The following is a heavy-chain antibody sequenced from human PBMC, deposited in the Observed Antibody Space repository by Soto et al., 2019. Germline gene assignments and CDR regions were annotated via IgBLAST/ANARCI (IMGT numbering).Heavy chain of an antibody. V-gene: IGHV3-30*04. CDR3: ARDGSSYGSAEYFQH. CDR1: GFTFSSYA. J-gene: IGHJ1*01. Sequence: GGSLRLSCAASGFTFSSYAMHWVRQAPGKGLEWVAVISYDGSNKYYADSVKGRFTISRDNSKNTLYLQMNSLRAEDTAVYYCARDGSSYGSAEYFQHWGQGTLVTVSS. D-gene: IGHD5-18*01. CDR2: ISYDGSNK.